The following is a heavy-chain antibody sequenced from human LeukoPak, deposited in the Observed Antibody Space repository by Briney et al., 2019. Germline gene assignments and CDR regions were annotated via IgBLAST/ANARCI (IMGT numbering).Heavy chain of an antibody. CDR2: IKSKTDGGTT. V-gene: IGHV3-15*01. CDR1: GFTFSNAW. CDR3: TTENLIAAGYYFDY. Sequence: GGSLRVSCAASGFTFSNAWMSWVRQAPGKGLEWVGRIKSKTDGGTTDYAAPVKGRFTISRDDSKNTLYLQMNSLKTEDTAVYYCTTENLIAAGYYFDYWGQGTLVTVSS. D-gene: IGHD6-13*01. J-gene: IGHJ4*02.